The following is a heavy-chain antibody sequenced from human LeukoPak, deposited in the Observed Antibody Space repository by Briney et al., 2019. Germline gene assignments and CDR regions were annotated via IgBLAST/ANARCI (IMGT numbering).Heavy chain of an antibody. CDR2: INPSGGST. J-gene: IGHJ4*02. V-gene: IGHV1-46*01. Sequence: ASVKVSCMASGYTFTSYYMHWVRQAPGQGLEWMGLINPSGGSTSYAQKFQGRVTMTRDTSTSTVYMELSSLRSEDTAVYYCARVQRVEFPLRYYFDYWGQGTLVTVSS. D-gene: IGHD2-21*01. CDR3: ARVQRVEFPLRYYFDY. CDR1: GYTFTSYY.